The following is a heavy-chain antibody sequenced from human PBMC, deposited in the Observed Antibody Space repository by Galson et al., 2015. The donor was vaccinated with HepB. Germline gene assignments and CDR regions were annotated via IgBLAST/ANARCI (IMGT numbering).Heavy chain of an antibody. CDR1: GFTFSSYG. CDR3: SNSRYADFGGMDG. Sequence: SLRLSCAASGFTFSSYGMHWVRQAPGRGLEWVAVIWNDGSEKYYVDSVKGRFTISRDNSKNTLYLQMNSLRFEDAAVYYCSNSRYADFGGMDGWGQGTTVLVSS. J-gene: IGHJ6*02. V-gene: IGHV3-33*03. D-gene: IGHD2-2*01. CDR2: IWNDGSEK.